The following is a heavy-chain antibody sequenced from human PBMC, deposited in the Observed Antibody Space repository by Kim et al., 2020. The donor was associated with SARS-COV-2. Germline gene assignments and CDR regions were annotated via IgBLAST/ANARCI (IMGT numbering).Heavy chain of an antibody. CDR3: ARGQNGSYAY. J-gene: IGHJ4*02. D-gene: IGHD1-26*01. Sequence: SQTLSLTCVISGDSVSSNIPAWNWIRQSPSRGLEWLGRTYYRSKWLNDYAVSVKGRITISPDTSKNQFSLQLNSVTPEDTAVYYCARGQNGSYAYWGQGTLVTVSS. V-gene: IGHV6-1*01. CDR1: GDSVSSNIPA. CDR2: TYYRSKWLN.